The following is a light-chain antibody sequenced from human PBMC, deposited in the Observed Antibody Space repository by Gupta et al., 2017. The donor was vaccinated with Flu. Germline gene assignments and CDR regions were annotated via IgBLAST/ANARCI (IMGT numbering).Light chain of an antibody. CDR1: QKVYSY. CDR2: DKS. V-gene: IGKV3-11*01. J-gene: IGKJ5*01. CDR3: QQRYDWPPIT. Sequence: IVLTQSPATLSLSPGERSTLSCRASQKVYSYLIWYQQKQGQAPRLLIYDKSTRATGLPARFSGRGVGKKVNITIDSREQEDFAGYYCQQRYDWPPITFGQGTRLEI.